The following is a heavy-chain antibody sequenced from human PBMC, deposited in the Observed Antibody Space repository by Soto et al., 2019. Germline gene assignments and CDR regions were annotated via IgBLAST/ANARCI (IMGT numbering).Heavy chain of an antibody. D-gene: IGHD2-2*01. CDR1: GGTFSSYA. CDR2: IIPISGTA. V-gene: IGHV1-69*01. Sequence: QVQLVQSGAEVKKPGSSVKVSCKASGGTFSSYAISWLRQAPGQGLEWMGGIIPISGTANSAQKFQGRVTITADESTSTAYMELSSLRSEDTAVYYCARSQGSRTSLEIYYYYYYGMDVWGQGTTVTVSS. CDR3: ARSQGSRTSLEIYYYYYYGMDV. J-gene: IGHJ6*02.